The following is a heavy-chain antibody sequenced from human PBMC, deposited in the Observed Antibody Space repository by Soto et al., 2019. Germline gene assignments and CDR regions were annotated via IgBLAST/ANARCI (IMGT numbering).Heavy chain of an antibody. CDR3: ARESSTQDYYYYGMDG. D-gene: IGHD6-13*01. V-gene: IGHV1-18*01. CDR1: GYTFTSYG. J-gene: IGHJ6*02. Sequence: ASVKVSCKASGYTFTSYGISWVRQAPGQGLEWMGWISAYNGNTNYAQKLQGRVTMTTDTSTSTVYMELSSPRSEDTAVYYCARESSTQDYYYYGMDGWGQGTTVNLSS. CDR2: ISAYNGNT.